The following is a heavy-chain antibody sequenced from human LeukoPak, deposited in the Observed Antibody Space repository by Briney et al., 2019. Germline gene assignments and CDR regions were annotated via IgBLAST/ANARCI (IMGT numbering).Heavy chain of an antibody. V-gene: IGHV3-66*01. CDR3: AKATGYLL. Sequence: GGSLRLSCAASGFIVSTNFMNWVRQAPGKGLEWVSVIFAGGSTNYADSVKGRFTISRDDSENTLSLQMNSLRAEDTAVYYCAKATGYLLWGQGTLVTVSS. CDR1: GFIVSTNF. J-gene: IGHJ4*02. D-gene: IGHD1-14*01. CDR2: IFAGGST.